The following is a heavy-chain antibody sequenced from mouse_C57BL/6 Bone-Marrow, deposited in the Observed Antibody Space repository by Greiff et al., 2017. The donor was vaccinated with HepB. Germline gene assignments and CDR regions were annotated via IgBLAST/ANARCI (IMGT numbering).Heavy chain of an antibody. J-gene: IGHJ2*01. CDR2: INPGSGGT. CDR3: ARGGIHFDY. CDR1: GYAFTNYL. V-gene: IGHV1-54*01. Sequence: VQLQQSGAELVRPGTSVKVSCKASGYAFTNYLIEWVKQRPGQGLEWIGVINPGSGGTNYNEKFKGKATLTADKSSSTAYRQLSSLTSEDSAVYFCARGGIHFDYWGQGTTLTVSS.